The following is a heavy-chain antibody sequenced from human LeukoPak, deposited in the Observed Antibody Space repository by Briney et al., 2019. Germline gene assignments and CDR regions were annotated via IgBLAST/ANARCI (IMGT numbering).Heavy chain of an antibody. CDR3: AEEGFDS. CDR1: GFTFTSYS. V-gene: IGHV3-23*01. J-gene: IGHJ4*02. CDR2: ISNSGGST. Sequence: PGGSLRLSCAASGFTFTSYSMNWVRQAPGKGLEWVSSISNSGGSTYYADSVKGRFTISRDNSKNTLYLQMNSLRAEDTAVYYCAEEGFDSWGQGTLVTVSS.